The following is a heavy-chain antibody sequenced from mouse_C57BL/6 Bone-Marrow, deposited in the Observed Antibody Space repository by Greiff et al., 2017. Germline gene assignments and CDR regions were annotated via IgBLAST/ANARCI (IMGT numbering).Heavy chain of an antibody. J-gene: IGHJ3*01. Sequence: QVQLQQSGAELARPGASVKLSCKASGYTFTSYGISWVKQRTGQGLEWIGEIYPRSGNTYYNEKFKGKATLTADKSSSTAYMELRSLTSEDSAVYFWARSGYSPWFAYWGQGTLVTVSA. CDR3: ARSGYSPWFAY. V-gene: IGHV1-81*01. CDR2: IYPRSGNT. CDR1: GYTFTSYG. D-gene: IGHD2-12*01.